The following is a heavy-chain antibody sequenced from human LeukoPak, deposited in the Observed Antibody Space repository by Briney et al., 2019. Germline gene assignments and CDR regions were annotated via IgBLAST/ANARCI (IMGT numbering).Heavy chain of an antibody. CDR2: ISYDGSNK. Sequence: GGSLRLSCAASGFTFSSYAMHWVRQAPGKGLEWEAVISYDGSNKYYADSVKGRFTISRDNSKNTLYLQMNSLRAEDTAVYYCARGPIYDFWSGYWGVRLDYYGMDVWGQGTTVTISS. V-gene: IGHV3-30-3*01. CDR1: GFTFSSYA. J-gene: IGHJ6*02. D-gene: IGHD3-3*01. CDR3: ARGPIYDFWSGYWGVRLDYYGMDV.